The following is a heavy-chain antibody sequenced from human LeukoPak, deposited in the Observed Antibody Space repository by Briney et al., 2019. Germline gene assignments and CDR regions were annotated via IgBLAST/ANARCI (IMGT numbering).Heavy chain of an antibody. V-gene: IGHV4-30-4*01. D-gene: IGHD2/OR15-2a*01. Sequence: SETLSLTCTVSGGSISSGDYYWSWIRQPPGKGLEWIGYIYYSGSTYYNPSLKSRVTISVDTSKNQFSLKLSSVTAADTAVYYCARDSMINRYYYGMDVWGQGTTVTVSS. CDR3: ARDSMINRYYYGMDV. CDR1: GGSISSGDYY. CDR2: IYYSGST. J-gene: IGHJ6*02.